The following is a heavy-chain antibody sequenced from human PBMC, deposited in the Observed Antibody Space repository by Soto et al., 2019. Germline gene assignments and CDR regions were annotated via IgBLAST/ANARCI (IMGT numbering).Heavy chain of an antibody. CDR1: AYSFTSYW. V-gene: IGHV5-51*01. Sequence: PGESLKISCKGSAYSFTSYWIGWVRHMHGKGPEWMAIVYPGLSHTSYSPSFQGQVTISADNSISTAYLQWSSLKAWVTAMYYCARSADYYDSSGQDAFDIWGQGTMVTVSS. D-gene: IGHD3-22*01. J-gene: IGHJ3*02. CDR2: VYPGLSHT. CDR3: ARSADYYDSSGQDAFDI.